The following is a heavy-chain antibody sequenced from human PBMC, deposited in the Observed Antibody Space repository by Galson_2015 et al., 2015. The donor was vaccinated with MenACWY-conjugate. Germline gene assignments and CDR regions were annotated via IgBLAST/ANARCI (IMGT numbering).Heavy chain of an antibody. CDR2: INPKSGYS. Sequence: SVKVSCKTSGYTFTNYDINWVRQATGQGLEWMGWINPKSGYSGYAQRFHGRVTLTKDTSISTAYLELSGLRSEDTAVYYCARTYGDFDYWGQGTLVTVSS. V-gene: IGHV1-8*01. CDR3: ARTYGDFDY. D-gene: IGHD4-17*01. J-gene: IGHJ4*02. CDR1: GYTFTNYD.